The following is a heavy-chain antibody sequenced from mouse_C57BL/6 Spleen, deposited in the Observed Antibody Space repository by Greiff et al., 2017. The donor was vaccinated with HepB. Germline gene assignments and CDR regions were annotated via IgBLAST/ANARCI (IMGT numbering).Heavy chain of an antibody. CDR1: GFTFSSYA. Sequence: EVNLVESGEGLVKPGGSLKLSCAASGFTFSSYAMSWVRQTPEKRLEWVAYISSGGDYIYYADTVKGRFTISRDNARNTLYLQMSRLKSEDTAMYYCTRDAGWYFDVWGTGTTVTVSS. CDR2: ISSGGDYI. CDR3: TRDAGWYFDV. V-gene: IGHV5-9-1*02. J-gene: IGHJ1*03.